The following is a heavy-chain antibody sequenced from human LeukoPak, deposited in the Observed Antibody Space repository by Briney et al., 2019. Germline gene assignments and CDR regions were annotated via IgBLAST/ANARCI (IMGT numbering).Heavy chain of an antibody. V-gene: IGHV4-59*08. CDR2: IYYSGST. J-gene: IGHJ3*02. CDR1: GGSISSYY. D-gene: IGHD3-22*01. Sequence: SETLSLTCTVSGGSISSYYWSWIRQPPGKGLEWIGYIYYSGSTNYNPSLKSRVTVSVDTSKNQFSLKLSPVTAADTAVYYCARGGTTMTTEDAFDIWGQGTMVTVSS. CDR3: ARGGTTMTTEDAFDI.